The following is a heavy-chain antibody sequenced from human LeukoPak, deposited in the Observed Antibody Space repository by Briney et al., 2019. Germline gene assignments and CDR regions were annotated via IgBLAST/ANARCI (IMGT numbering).Heavy chain of an antibody. D-gene: IGHD2-15*01. Sequence: GGSLRLSCAASGFTFSSYAMHWVRQAPGKGLEWVAVISYDGSNKYYADSVKGRFTISRDNSKNTLYLQMNSLRAEDTAVYSCARDSSVVAAWNFDYWGQGTLLTVSS. V-gene: IGHV3-30*04. J-gene: IGHJ4*02. CDR3: ARDSSVVAAWNFDY. CDR2: ISYDGSNK. CDR1: GFTFSSYA.